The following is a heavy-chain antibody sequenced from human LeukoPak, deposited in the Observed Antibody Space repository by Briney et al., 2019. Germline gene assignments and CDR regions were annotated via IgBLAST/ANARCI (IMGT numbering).Heavy chain of an antibody. D-gene: IGHD3-10*01. Sequence: GGSLRLSCAASGFTVSSNYMSWVRQAPGKGLEWVSVIYSGGSTYYADSVKGRFTISRDNSKNTLYLQMNSLRAEDTAVYYCARDLSGSGSYSHAFDIWGQGTMVTVSS. J-gene: IGHJ3*02. V-gene: IGHV3-66*01. CDR1: GFTVSSNY. CDR3: ARDLSGSGSYSHAFDI. CDR2: IYSGGST.